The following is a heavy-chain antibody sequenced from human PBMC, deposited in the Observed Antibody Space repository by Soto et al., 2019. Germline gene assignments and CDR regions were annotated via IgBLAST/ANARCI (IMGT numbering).Heavy chain of an antibody. CDR3: ARVLHYGWLTSRYYYGMDV. CDR1: GFTFSSYE. V-gene: IGHV3-48*03. Sequence: GGSLRLSCAASGFTFSSYEMNWVRQAPGKGLEWVSYISSSGSTIYYADSVKGRFTISRDNAKNSLYLQMNSLRAEDTAVYYCARVLHYGWLTSRYYYGMDVWGQGTTVTVYS. J-gene: IGHJ6*02. CDR2: ISSSGSTI. D-gene: IGHD3-10*01.